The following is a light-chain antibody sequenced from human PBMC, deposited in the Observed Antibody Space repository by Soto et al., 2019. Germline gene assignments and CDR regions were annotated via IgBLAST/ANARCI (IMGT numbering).Light chain of an antibody. V-gene: IGLV2-8*01. CDR2: EVN. Sequence: QSALTQPPSASGSPGQSVASSCTGTSSDVGGYNYVSWYQQHPGKAPKLMIYEVNKRPSGVPDRFSGPKSGNTASLTVSGLQAEDEADYYCSSYAGSSNVFGTGTKVTVL. CDR1: SSDVGGYNY. J-gene: IGLJ1*01. CDR3: SSYAGSSNV.